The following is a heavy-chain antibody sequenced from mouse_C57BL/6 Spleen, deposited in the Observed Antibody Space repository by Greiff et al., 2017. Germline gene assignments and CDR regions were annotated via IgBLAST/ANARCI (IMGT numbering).Heavy chain of an antibody. J-gene: IGHJ4*01. CDR1: GFTFSDAW. V-gene: IGHV6-6*01. D-gene: IGHD2-4*01. CDR3: TRPLYYDYDGDAMDY. CDR2: IRNKANNHAT. Sequence: EVKLVESGGGLVQPGGSMKLSCAASGFTFSDAWMDWVRQSPEKGLEWVAEIRNKANNHATYYAESVKGRFTISRDDSKSSVYLQMNSLRAEDTGIYYCTRPLYYDYDGDAMDYWGQGTSVTVSS.